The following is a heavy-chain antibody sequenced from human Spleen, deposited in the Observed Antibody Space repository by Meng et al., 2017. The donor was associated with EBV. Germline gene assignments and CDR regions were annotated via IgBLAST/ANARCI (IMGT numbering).Heavy chain of an antibody. D-gene: IGHD2-15*01. CDR1: GYTLSGYY. J-gene: IGHJ4*02. CDR3: ATGIEGYCGGDCFGY. Sequence: VQRVQPGAAVEKPGTSLKVSCKVSGYTLSGYYMHWVRQAPGQGLEWMGRINPNSGDTDYAQKFQGRVSMTRDTSLNTAYMELTSLKSDDTAVYYCATGIEGYCGGDCFGYWGQGTLVTVSS. V-gene: IGHV1-2*06. CDR2: INPNSGDT.